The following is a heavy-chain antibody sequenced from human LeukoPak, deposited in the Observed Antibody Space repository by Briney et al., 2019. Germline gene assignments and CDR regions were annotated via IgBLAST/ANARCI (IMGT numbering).Heavy chain of an antibody. V-gene: IGHV3-30*02. CDR1: GFTFSSYG. D-gene: IGHD1-7*01. Sequence: GGSLRLSCAASGFTFSSYGMHWVRQAPGKGLEWVAFIRYDGSNKYYADSVKGRFTISRDNSKNTLYLQMNSLRAEDTAVYYCAKGQLQKQGFDYWGQGALVTVSS. CDR2: IRYDGSNK. CDR3: AKGQLQKQGFDY. J-gene: IGHJ4*02.